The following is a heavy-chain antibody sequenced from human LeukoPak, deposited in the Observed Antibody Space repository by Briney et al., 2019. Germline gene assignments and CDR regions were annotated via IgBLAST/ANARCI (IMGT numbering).Heavy chain of an antibody. CDR1: GGSISSSSYY. J-gene: IGHJ4*02. Sequence: SKTLSLTCTVSGGSISSSSYYWGWIRQPPGKGLEWIGSIYYSGSTYYNPSLKSRVTISVDTSKNQFSLKLSSVTAADTAAYYCARAGSRDGYTQYYFDYWGQGTLITVSS. CDR2: IYYSGST. CDR3: ARAGSRDGYTQYYFDY. V-gene: IGHV4-39*07. D-gene: IGHD5-24*01.